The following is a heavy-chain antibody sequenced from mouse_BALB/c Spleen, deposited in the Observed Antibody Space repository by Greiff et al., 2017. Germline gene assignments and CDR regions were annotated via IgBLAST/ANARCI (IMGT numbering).Heavy chain of an antibody. J-gene: IGHJ4*01. D-gene: IGHD2-1*01. Sequence: QVQLQQSGAELVRPGVSVKISCKGSGYTFTDYAMHWVKQSHAKSLEWIGVISTYYGDASYNQKFKGKATMTVDKSSSTAYMELARLTSEDSAIYYCAIGDGNYGNAIDNWGQGTSVT. CDR1: GYTFTDYA. CDR2: ISTYYGDA. CDR3: AIGDGNYGNAIDN. V-gene: IGHV1S137*01.